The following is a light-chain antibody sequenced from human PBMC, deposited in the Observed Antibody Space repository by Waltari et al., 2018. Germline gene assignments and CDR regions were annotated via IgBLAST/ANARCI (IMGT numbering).Light chain of an antibody. CDR2: KDK. Sequence: SYDLTQPPSVSVSPGQTARITCSGHALPQQYGYWYQQKSGQAPLLLIFKDKGRPSGIPERFSGSSSGTTVTLTISGVQAEDEADYYCQSVDSSATYVIFGGGTKLTVL. J-gene: IGLJ2*01. V-gene: IGLV3-25*03. CDR3: QSVDSSATYVI. CDR1: ALPQQY.